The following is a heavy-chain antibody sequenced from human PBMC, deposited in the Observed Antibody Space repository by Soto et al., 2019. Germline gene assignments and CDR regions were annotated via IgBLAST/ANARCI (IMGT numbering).Heavy chain of an antibody. D-gene: IGHD6-19*01. J-gene: IGHJ3*01. CDR3: AKPRSWQWRCCADFGV. CDR2: VSASGDT. V-gene: IGHV3-23*01. CDR1: GFTFSNYA. Sequence: EVQLLESGGGLVQPGGSLRLSCAASGFTFSNYAMTWVRQAPGKGLEWVSSVSASGDTYYADSVRGRFMISRDNSKSTLPLQISRLRTDDPAVYYCAKPRSWQWRCCADFGVWGRGEMVTISS.